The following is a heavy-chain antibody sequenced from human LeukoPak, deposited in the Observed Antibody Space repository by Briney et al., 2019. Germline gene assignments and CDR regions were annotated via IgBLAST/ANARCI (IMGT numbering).Heavy chain of an antibody. Sequence: PGGSPRLSCAASGFTFSNYAISWDRQAPGKGLEWVSSISDTGGATYYAESVKGRFTISRDNARNTFYLQLTSPRDEDTALYYCAKGGGSTFDNWGQGILVTVSS. CDR3: AKGGGSTFDN. CDR1: GFTFSNYA. J-gene: IGHJ4*02. CDR2: ISDTGGAT. D-gene: IGHD3-10*01. V-gene: IGHV3-23*01.